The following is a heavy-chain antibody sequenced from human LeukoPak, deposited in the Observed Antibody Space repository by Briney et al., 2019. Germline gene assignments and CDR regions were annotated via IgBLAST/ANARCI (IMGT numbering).Heavy chain of an antibody. CDR2: INTNTGNP. V-gene: IGHV7-4-1*02. D-gene: IGHD6-13*01. J-gene: IGHJ4*02. CDR1: GYTFTSYA. CDR3: ARDLFDGGIAAASTTFDY. Sequence: GASVRVSCKASGYTFTSYAMNWVRQAPGQGLVWMGWINTNTGNPTYAQGFTGRFVFSLDTSVSTAYLQISSLKAEDTAVYYCARDLFDGGIAAASTTFDYWGQGTLVTVSS.